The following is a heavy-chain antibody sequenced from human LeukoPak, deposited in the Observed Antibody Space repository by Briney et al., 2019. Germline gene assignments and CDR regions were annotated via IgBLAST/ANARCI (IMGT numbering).Heavy chain of an antibody. CDR2: INHSGST. V-gene: IGHV4-34*01. CDR1: GGSFSGYY. D-gene: IGHD3-9*01. CDR3: ATLSYDILTGYPFPGV. Sequence: PSETLSLTCAVYGGSFSGYYWSWIRQPPGKGLEWIGEINHSGSTNYNPSLKSRVTISVDTSKNQFSLKLSSVTAADTAVYYCATLSYDILTGYPFPGVWGKGTTVTVSS. J-gene: IGHJ6*04.